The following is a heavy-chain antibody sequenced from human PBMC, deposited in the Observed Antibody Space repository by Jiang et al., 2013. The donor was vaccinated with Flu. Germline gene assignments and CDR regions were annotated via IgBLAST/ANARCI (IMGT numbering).Heavy chain of an antibody. CDR2: IIPIFGTA. CDR3: ARDLEYDYGDWG. CDR1: SSYA. V-gene: IGHV1-69*06. D-gene: IGHD4-17*01. Sequence: SSYAISWVRQAPGQGLEWMGGIIPIFGTANYAQKFQGRVTITADKSTSTAYMELSSLRSEDTAVYYCARDLEYDYGDWGWGQGTLVTVSS. J-gene: IGHJ4*02.